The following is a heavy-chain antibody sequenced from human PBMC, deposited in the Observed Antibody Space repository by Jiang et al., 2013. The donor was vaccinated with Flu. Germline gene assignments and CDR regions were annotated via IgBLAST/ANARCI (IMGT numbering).Heavy chain of an antibody. CDR1: GYRFTSYG. V-gene: IGHV1-18*01. Sequence: SGAEVKKPGASVKVSCKTSGYRFTSYGISWVRQAPGQGLEWMGWINGYNDNTKYAHKYQGRVTMTTETSTSTAYMELRSLRSDDTAVYFCARVDYDYVWGTYKFWGQGTLVTVSS. D-gene: IGHD3-16*01. CDR2: INGYNDNT. CDR3: ARVDYDYVWGTYKF. J-gene: IGHJ4*02.